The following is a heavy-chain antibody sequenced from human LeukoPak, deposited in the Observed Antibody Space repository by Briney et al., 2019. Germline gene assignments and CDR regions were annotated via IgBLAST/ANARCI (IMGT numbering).Heavy chain of an antibody. Sequence: SETLSLTCTVSGGSMSSSTYYWSWIRQPAGKALEWIGRIYTSGSTNYNPSLKSRVTISVDTSKNQFSLKLTSVTAADTAVYYCASDKGYCSGGSCYSNWFDPWGQGTLVTVSS. D-gene: IGHD2-15*01. V-gene: IGHV4-61*02. CDR1: GGSMSSSTYY. CDR3: ASDKGYCSGGSCYSNWFDP. J-gene: IGHJ5*02. CDR2: IYTSGST.